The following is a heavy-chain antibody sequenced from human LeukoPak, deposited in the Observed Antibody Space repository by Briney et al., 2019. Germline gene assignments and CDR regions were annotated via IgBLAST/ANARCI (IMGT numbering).Heavy chain of an antibody. V-gene: IGHV1-3*01. CDR2: INAGNGDT. Sequence: ASPKVSCTASGYTFTKYVVHWGRQAPGQRPEWMGWINAGNGDTKYSQNFQDRVTITRDTSANTAYMELSSLTSEDTALYYCARDDCGDTCYPGGYWGQGTLVTVSS. CDR1: GYTFTKYV. D-gene: IGHD2-21*01. CDR3: ARDDCGDTCYPGGY. J-gene: IGHJ4*02.